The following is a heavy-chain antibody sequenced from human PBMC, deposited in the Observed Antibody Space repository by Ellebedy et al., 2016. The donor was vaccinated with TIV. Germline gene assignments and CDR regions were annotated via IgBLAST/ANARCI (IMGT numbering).Heavy chain of an antibody. CDR2: INSDGTYT. Sequence: GESLKISCAASGFTFSSYWMHWVRQAPGKGLVWVSRINSDGTYTSHADSVKGRFSISRDNAKNTLFLQMDRLRVEDQALYYCVRDARTHGFDVWGQGTAVTVSS. V-gene: IGHV3-74*01. CDR1: GFTFSSYW. CDR3: VRDARTHGFDV. J-gene: IGHJ3*01.